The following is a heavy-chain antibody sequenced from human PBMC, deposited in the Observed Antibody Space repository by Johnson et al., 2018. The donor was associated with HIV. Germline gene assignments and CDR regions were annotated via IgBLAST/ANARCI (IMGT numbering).Heavy chain of an antibody. CDR2: ISYDGTHT. Sequence: QVQLVESGGGVVQPGRSLRLSCAASGFTFSSYAMHWVRQAPGKGLEWVAVISYDGTHTYYADSVRGRFTISRDNSRNTVSLQMIILRPKDTAMYYCASGVTARAPLLIWGQGTMVTVSS. J-gene: IGHJ3*02. D-gene: IGHD6-6*01. V-gene: IGHV3-30*14. CDR3: ASGVTARAPLLI. CDR1: GFTFSSYA.